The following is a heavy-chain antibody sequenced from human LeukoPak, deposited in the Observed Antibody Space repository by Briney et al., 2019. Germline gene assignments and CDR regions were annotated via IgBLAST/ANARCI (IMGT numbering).Heavy chain of an antibody. CDR1: GFTFSSYA. CDR2: ISSSSSYI. J-gene: IGHJ6*03. V-gene: IGHV3-21*01. D-gene: IGHD6-13*01. CDR3: ARDKEAAAALYYYYMDV. Sequence: PAGSLRLSCAASGFTFSSYAMSWVRQAPGNGREWVSSISSSSSYIYYADSVKGRFTISRDNATNSLYLQRNSLRAEDTAVYYCARDKEAAAALYYYYMDVWGKGTTVTVSS.